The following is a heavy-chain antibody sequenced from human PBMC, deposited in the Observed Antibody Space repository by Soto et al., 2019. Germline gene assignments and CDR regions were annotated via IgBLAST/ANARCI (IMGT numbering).Heavy chain of an antibody. CDR3: VRSSGSQPRARWFDP. J-gene: IGHJ5*02. Sequence: EVQLVESGGGLAQPGWSRRLSCAASGFNFDDHAMHWVRQTPGKGVEWVSGISWNSVTINYADSIKGRFTISRDNAKRPLSLQMNNLRPADTAMYFCVRSSGSQPRARWFDPWGQGPLVTVS. V-gene: IGHV3-9*01. D-gene: IGHD1-26*01. CDR1: GFNFDDHA. CDR2: ISWNSVTI.